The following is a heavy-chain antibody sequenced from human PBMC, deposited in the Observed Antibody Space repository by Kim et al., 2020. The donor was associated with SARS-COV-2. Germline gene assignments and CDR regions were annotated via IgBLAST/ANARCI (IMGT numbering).Heavy chain of an antibody. CDR2: INHSGRT. J-gene: IGHJ4*02. CDR1: GGSFSGYY. D-gene: IGHD6-13*01. Sequence: SETLSLTCAVYGGSFSGYYWSWIRQPPGKGLEWIGEINHSGRTNYNPSLKSRVTISVDTSKNQFSLKLSSVTAADTAVYYCARRELVGDFDYWGQGTLVTVSS. CDR3: ARRELVGDFDY. V-gene: IGHV4-34*01.